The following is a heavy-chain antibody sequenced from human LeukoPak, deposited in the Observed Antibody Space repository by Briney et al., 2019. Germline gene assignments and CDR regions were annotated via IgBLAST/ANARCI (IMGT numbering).Heavy chain of an antibody. V-gene: IGHV1-69*06. J-gene: IGHJ6*04. CDR1: GGTFSSYA. D-gene: IGHD1-1*01. Sequence: SVKVSCKASGGTFSSYAISWVRQAPGQGLEWMGGIIPIFGTANYAQKFRGRVTITADKSTSTAYMELSSLRSEDTAVYYCASYNWNDAPYGMDVWGKGTTVTVSS. CDR2: IIPIFGTA. CDR3: ASYNWNDAPYGMDV.